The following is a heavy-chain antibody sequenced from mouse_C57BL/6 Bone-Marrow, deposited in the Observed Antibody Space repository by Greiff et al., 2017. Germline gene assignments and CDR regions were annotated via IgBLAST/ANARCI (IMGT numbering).Heavy chain of an antibody. Sequence: VQLQQSGPGLVAPSQSLSITCTVSGFSLTSYAISWVRQPPGKGLEWIGVIWTGGGTNYNSALKYSLSISKDNSKSQGFLKINSLRTDDTARYYCARSRRYFDVWGTGTTVTVSS. CDR1: GFSLTSYA. CDR3: ARSRRYFDV. CDR2: IWTGGGT. V-gene: IGHV2-9-1*01. J-gene: IGHJ1*03.